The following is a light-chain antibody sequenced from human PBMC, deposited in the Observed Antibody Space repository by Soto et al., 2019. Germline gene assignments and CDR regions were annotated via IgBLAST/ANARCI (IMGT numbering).Light chain of an antibody. CDR1: QTISTW. J-gene: IGKJ5*01. CDR3: QQYNGPIT. CDR2: DAS. Sequence: EIQVTQSPPTLSASVGDRVTITCRASQTISTWMAWYKQKPGKAPKLLVYDASTLQSGVASRFSGSGSGTEFTLTINSLQPDDFATYYCQQYNGPITFGQGTRLEIK. V-gene: IGKV1-5*01.